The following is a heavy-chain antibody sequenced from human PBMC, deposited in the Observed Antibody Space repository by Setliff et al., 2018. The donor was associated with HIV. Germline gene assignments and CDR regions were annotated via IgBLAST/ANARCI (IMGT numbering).Heavy chain of an antibody. V-gene: IGHV4-39*07. CDR2: IFYSGHT. D-gene: IGHD6-13*01. Sequence: SETLSLTCTVSGGSINRSSYYWAWIRQPPGKGPEWIGNIFYSGHTFYNPSLRSRVTISVDTSKNQFSLKLSSVTAADTAVYYCARGVAAAGLWGQGTLVTVSS. J-gene: IGHJ4*02. CDR1: GGSINRSSYY. CDR3: ARGVAAAGL.